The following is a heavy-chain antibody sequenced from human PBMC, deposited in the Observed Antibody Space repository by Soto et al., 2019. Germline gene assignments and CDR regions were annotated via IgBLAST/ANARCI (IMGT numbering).Heavy chain of an antibody. CDR1: GGSISSYY. D-gene: IGHD2-15*01. CDR2: IYYSGST. J-gene: IGHJ5*02. CDR3: ATAHCSGGSCYHIWFDP. Sequence: SETLSLTCTVSGGSISSYYWSWIRQPPGKGLEWIGYIYYSGSTNYNPSLKSRVTISVDTSKNQFSLKLSSVTAADTAVYYCATAHCSGGSCYHIWFDPWGQGTLVTVSS. V-gene: IGHV4-59*08.